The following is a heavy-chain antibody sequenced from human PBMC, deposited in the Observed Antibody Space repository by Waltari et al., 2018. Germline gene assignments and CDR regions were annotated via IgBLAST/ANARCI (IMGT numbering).Heavy chain of an antibody. D-gene: IGHD2-15*01. CDR1: GFTFSSYA. V-gene: IGHV3-30*01. J-gene: IGHJ1*01. Sequence: QVQLVESGGGVVQPGRSLRLSCAASGFTFSSYAMHWVRQAPGKGVEWVAVIAYDGSNKYYADSVKGRFTISRDNSKNTLYLQMNSLRAEDTAVYYCARVSGGYGGNRSFQHWGQGTLVTVSS. CDR3: ARVSGGYGGNRSFQH. CDR2: IAYDGSNK.